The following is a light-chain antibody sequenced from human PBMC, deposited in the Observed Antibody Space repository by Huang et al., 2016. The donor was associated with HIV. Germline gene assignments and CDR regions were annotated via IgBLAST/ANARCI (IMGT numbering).Light chain of an antibody. CDR1: QGISNS. Sequence: IQMTQSPSSLSASVGDRVTITCRASQGISNSLAWYQQKPGKAPKLLLYAAARLESGVPSRFSGSGSGTDYTLTISSLQPEDFATYYCQQYYSTLYTFGQGTKLEIK. J-gene: IGKJ2*01. CDR3: QQYYSTLYT. V-gene: IGKV1-NL1*01. CDR2: AAA.